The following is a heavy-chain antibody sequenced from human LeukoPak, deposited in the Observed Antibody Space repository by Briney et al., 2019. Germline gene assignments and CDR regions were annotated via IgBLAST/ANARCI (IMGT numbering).Heavy chain of an antibody. Sequence: GGSLRLSCAASEFTFSSYEMNWIRQAPGKGLEWVSYISSSGSTIYYADSVKGRFTISRDNARNSLYLQMNNLRVEDTAVYYCARAPTKFRRDWFDPWGQGTLVTVSS. V-gene: IGHV3-48*03. CDR2: ISSSGSTI. D-gene: IGHD3-9*01. CDR1: EFTFSSYE. J-gene: IGHJ5*02. CDR3: ARAPTKFRRDWFDP.